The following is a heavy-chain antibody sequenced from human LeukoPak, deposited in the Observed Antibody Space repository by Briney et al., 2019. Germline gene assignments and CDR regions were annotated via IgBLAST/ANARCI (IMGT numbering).Heavy chain of an antibody. V-gene: IGHV3-21*01. CDR3: ARDEGYNFDS. Sequence: PGGSLRLSCAASGFTFSDYIMNWVRQAPGKGLEWVASISRNSTYIHYADSVKGRFTISRDNARNSLFLQMNSLRAEDTAIYYCARDEGYNFDSWGQGTQVSVS. J-gene: IGHJ4*02. CDR1: GFTFSDYI. D-gene: IGHD5-24*01. CDR2: ISRNSTYI.